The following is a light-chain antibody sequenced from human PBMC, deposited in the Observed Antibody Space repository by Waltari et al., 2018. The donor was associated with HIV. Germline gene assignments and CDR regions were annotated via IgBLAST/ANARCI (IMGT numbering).Light chain of an antibody. V-gene: IGLV2-11*01. CDR2: DVN. CDR1: SSDVGGYNY. Sequence: QSALTQPRSVSGSPGQSVTISCPGTSSDVGGYNYVSWYQQHPGKAPKFMIYDVNKRPSGVPDRFSGSKSGNTASLTISGLQAEEEADYYCCSYADNYPVVFGGGTKLTVL. CDR3: CSYADNYPVV. J-gene: IGLJ2*01.